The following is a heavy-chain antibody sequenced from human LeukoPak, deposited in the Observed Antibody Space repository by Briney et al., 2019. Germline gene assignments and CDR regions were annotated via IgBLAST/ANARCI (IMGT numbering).Heavy chain of an antibody. J-gene: IGHJ4*02. Sequence: PGGSLRLSCVASGFAFSTDAMHWVRQAPGKGLEWVSGISPSGGRTHYAGSVKGRFTISRDNSKNTLYLQMNSLRADDTAVYFCAKASTVLKPIDYWGQGSLVTVSS. D-gene: IGHD1-14*01. CDR1: GFAFSTDA. V-gene: IGHV3-23*01. CDR2: ISPSGGRT. CDR3: AKASTVLKPIDY.